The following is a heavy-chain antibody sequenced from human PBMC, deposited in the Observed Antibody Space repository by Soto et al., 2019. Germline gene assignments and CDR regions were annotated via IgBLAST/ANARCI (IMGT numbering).Heavy chain of an antibody. J-gene: IGHJ4*02. V-gene: IGHV4-59*01. CDR2: IYYSGST. Sequence: PSETLSLTCTVSGGSISSYYWSWIRQPPGKGLEWIGYIYYSGSTNYNPSLKSRVTISVDTSKNQFSLKLSSVTAADTAVYYCARLFGTSTHYDYVWGGYFDYWGQGTLVTVSS. D-gene: IGHD3-16*01. CDR3: ARLFGTSTHYDYVWGGYFDY. CDR1: GGSISSYY.